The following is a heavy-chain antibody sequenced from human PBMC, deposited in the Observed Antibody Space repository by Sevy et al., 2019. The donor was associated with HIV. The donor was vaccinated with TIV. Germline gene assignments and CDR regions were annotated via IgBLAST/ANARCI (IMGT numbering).Heavy chain of an antibody. V-gene: IGHV3-49*03. CDR3: TRDLTPGRSYYYYYMDV. Sequence: GGSLRLSCTASGFTFGDYAMSWFRQAPGKGLEWVGFIRSKAYGGTTEYAASVKGRFTISRGDSKSIAYLQMNSLKTEDTAVYYCTRDLTPGRSYYYYYMDVWGKGTTVTDSS. D-gene: IGHD3-10*01. J-gene: IGHJ6*03. CDR1: GFTFGDYA. CDR2: IRSKAYGGTT.